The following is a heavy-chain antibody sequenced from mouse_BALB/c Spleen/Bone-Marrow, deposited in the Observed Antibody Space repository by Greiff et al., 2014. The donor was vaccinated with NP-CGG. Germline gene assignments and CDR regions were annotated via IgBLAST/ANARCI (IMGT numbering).Heavy chain of an antibody. CDR1: GYTFISFD. V-gene: IGHV1-85*01. Sequence: VQLQQSGAELVKPGASVKLSCKASGYTFISFDINWVRQRPEQGLEWIGWIFPGDGTTKYNEKFKGKATLTTDESSNTAYMQLNRLTSEDSAVYFCAREVYFGRGYFDYWGQGTTLTVSS. D-gene: IGHD3-1*01. CDR3: AREVYFGRGYFDY. CDR2: IFPGDGTT. J-gene: IGHJ2*01.